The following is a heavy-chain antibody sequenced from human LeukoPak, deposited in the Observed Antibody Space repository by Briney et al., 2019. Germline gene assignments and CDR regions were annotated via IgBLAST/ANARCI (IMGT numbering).Heavy chain of an antibody. CDR3: ARHGTYYDFWSGYYENWFDP. CDR1: GYSFTSYW. D-gene: IGHD3-3*01. J-gene: IGHJ5*02. CDR2: IYPGDSDT. Sequence: GESLKISCKGSGYSFTSYWIGWVRQMPGKGPEWMGIIYPGDSDTRYSPSFQGQVTISADKSISTAYLQWSSLKASDTVMYYCARHGTYYDFWSGYYENWFDPWGQGTLVTVSS. V-gene: IGHV5-51*01.